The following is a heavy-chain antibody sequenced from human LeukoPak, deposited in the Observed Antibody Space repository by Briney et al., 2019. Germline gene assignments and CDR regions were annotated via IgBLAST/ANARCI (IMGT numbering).Heavy chain of an antibody. J-gene: IGHJ6*03. Sequence: GGSLRLSCAASGFTSSRYWMSWVRQAPGKGLGWVAIVNQGGTQKYYVDSVKGRFTISRDNAENSLYLQMNSLRAEDTAVYYCAREHYFYYLDAWGKGTTVTVSS. V-gene: IGHV3-7*01. CDR2: VNQGGTQK. CDR1: GFTSSRYW. CDR3: AREHYFYYLDA.